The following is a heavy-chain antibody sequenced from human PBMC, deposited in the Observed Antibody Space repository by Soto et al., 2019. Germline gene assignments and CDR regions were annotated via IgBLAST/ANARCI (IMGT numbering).Heavy chain of an antibody. CDR2: IIPFFGTA. CDR1: GGTCSTFG. Sequence: QVQLVQAGAEVKKTGSSEKVSCKNSGGTCSTFGLHWVRQAPGPGLEWMGGIIPFFGTAEYSQKFEDRITITADESTNTVYMDLRSLTSEDTAIYYCARTAPMDAGDKYYYDFWGQGALVTVSS. V-gene: IGHV1-69*01. D-gene: IGHD3-16*01. CDR3: ARTAPMDAGDKYYYDF. J-gene: IGHJ4*02.